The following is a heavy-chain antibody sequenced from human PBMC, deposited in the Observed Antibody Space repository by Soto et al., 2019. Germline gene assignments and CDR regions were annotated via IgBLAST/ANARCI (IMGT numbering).Heavy chain of an antibody. Sequence: GGSLRLSCAASGFTFSSYAMHWVRQAPGKGLEWVAVISYHGTNKHYADSVRGQFTISRDNSKNTLYLQMNSLRAEDTAVYYCARDHKHYWRYGMDFWGQGTTVTVSS. J-gene: IGHJ6*02. CDR1: GFTFSSYA. CDR3: ARDHKHYWRYGMDF. CDR2: ISYHGTNK. V-gene: IGHV3-30-3*01. D-gene: IGHD2-8*02.